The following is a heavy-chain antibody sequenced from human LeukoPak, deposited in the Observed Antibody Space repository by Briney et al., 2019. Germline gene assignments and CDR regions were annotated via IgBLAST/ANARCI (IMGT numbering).Heavy chain of an antibody. CDR3: ARGDGSVDAFDI. J-gene: IGHJ3*02. CDR1: GGSISSGDYC. V-gene: IGHV4-61*08. CDR2: IYYSGST. D-gene: IGHD3-10*01. Sequence: SETLSLTCTVSGGSISSGDYCWSWIRQPPGKGLEWIGYIYYSGSTNYNPSLKSRVTISVDTSKNQFSLKLSSVTAADTAVYYCARGDGSVDAFDIWGQGTMVTVSS.